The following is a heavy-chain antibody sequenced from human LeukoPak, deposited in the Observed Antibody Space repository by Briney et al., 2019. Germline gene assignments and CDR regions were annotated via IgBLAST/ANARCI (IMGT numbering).Heavy chain of an antibody. J-gene: IGHJ6*03. Sequence: ASVKVSCKASGYTFTSYGISWVRQAPGQGLEWMGWISAYNGNTNYAQKLQGRVTMTTDTSTSTAYMELRSLRSDDTAVYYCARDRGGQYSSGWSSYYYYYMDVWGKGTTVTVFS. D-gene: IGHD6-19*01. CDR1: GYTFTSYG. V-gene: IGHV1-18*01. CDR3: ARDRGGQYSSGWSSYYYYYMDV. CDR2: ISAYNGNT.